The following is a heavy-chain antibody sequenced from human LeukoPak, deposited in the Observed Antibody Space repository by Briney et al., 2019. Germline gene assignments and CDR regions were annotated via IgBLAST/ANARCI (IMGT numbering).Heavy chain of an antibody. CDR2: IIPIFGTA. CDR3: ARTYYYDSSGYWNFDY. V-gene: IGHV1-69*05. D-gene: IGHD3-22*01. J-gene: IGHJ4*02. Sequence: ASVKVSCKAPGGTFSSYAISWVRQAPGQGLEWMGGIIPIFGTANYAQKFQGRVTITTDESTSTAYMELSSLRSEDTAVYYCARTYYYDSSGYWNFDYWGRGTLVTVSS. CDR1: GGTFSSYA.